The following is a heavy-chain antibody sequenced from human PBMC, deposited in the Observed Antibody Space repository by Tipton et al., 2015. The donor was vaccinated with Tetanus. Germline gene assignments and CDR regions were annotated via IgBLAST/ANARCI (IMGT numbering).Heavy chain of an antibody. V-gene: IGHV4-61*08. CDR2: IYYSGST. Sequence: TLSLTCTVSGGSISSGGYYWSWIRQHPGKGLEWIGYIYYSGSTNYNPSLKSRVTISVDTSKNQFSLKLSSVTAADTAVYYCARDPRGGWFDPWGQGTLVTVSS. D-gene: IGHD3-10*01. CDR3: ARDPRGGWFDP. J-gene: IGHJ5*02. CDR1: GGSISSGGYY.